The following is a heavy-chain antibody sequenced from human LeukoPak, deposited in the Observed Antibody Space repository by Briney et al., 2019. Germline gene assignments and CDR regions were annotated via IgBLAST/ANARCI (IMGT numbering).Heavy chain of an antibody. CDR2: IWYDGSNK. CDR3: AKYGGVVVTAAYYMDV. CDR1: GFTFSSYG. Sequence: GGSLRLSCAASGFTFSSYGMHWVRQAPGKGLEWVAVIWYDGSNKYYADSVKGRFTISRDNSKNTLYLQMNSLRAEDTAVYYCAKYGGVVVTAAYYMDVWGKGTTVTVSS. J-gene: IGHJ6*03. V-gene: IGHV3-33*06. D-gene: IGHD2-21*02.